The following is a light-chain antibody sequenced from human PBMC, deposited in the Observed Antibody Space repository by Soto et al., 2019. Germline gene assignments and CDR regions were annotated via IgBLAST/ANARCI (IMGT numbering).Light chain of an antibody. CDR2: GAS. Sequence: EVVMTQSPATLSVSPGERATLSCRASQSVSRNLAWYQQKPGQAPRLLIFGASTRATGIPARFSGSVSGTEFTLTIGSLQSEDFAVYYCQQYNNWPRTFGQGTKVDIK. CDR1: QSVSRN. CDR3: QQYNNWPRT. V-gene: IGKV3-15*01. J-gene: IGKJ1*01.